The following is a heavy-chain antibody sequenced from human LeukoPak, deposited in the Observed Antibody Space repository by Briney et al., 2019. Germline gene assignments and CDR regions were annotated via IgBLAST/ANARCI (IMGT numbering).Heavy chain of an antibody. D-gene: IGHD1-26*01. CDR2: IYNTGRT. J-gene: IGHJ4*02. Sequence: SSETLSLTCSVSGGSITNYYLSWIRQSPGKGLEWIGFIYNTGRTNYNPSLQSRVTMSIDTSKNQFSLKLSSVTAADTAVYYCARQGELAIDYWGQGTLVTVSS. V-gene: IGHV4-59*08. CDR1: GGSITNYY. CDR3: ARQGELAIDY.